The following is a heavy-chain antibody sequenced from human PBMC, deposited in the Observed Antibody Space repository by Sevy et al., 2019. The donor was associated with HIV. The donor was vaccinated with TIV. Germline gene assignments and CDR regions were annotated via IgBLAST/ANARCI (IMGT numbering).Heavy chain of an antibody. CDR2: INPNSGGT. CDR3: ARDIVVVPAALESFDP. V-gene: IGHV1-2*06. CDR1: GYTFTGYY. Sequence: ASVKVSCKASGYTFTGYYMHWVRQAPGQGLEWMGRINPNSGGTNYAQTFQGRVTMTRDTSISTAYMELSRLRSDDTAVYYCARDIVVVPAALESFDPWGQGTLVTVSS. D-gene: IGHD2-2*01. J-gene: IGHJ5*02.